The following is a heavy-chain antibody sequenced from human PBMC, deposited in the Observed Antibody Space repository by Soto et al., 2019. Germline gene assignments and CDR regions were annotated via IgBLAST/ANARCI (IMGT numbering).Heavy chain of an antibody. CDR2: VYYTGTT. Sequence: KSSETLSLTCTVSNVSITSSYWNWIWQPPGKGLEWIGFVYYTGTTKYNPSLKSRVTISVDRSKNEFSLKLTSVTAADTAFYFCAKDFAGRGPFDPWGQGTLVTVSS. V-gene: IGHV4-59*01. CDR3: AKDFAGRGPFDP. J-gene: IGHJ5*01. CDR1: NVSITSSY. D-gene: IGHD1-26*01.